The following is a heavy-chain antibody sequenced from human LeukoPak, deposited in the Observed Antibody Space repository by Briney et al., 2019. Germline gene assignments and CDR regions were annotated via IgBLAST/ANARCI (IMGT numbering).Heavy chain of an antibody. CDR3: ASTRLGEGYYYDSSGYYYDY. D-gene: IGHD3-22*01. CDR2: IYYSGST. CDR1: GGSISRSSYY. V-gene: IGHV4-39*01. J-gene: IGHJ4*02. Sequence: PSETLSLTCTVSGGSISRSSYYWGWIRQPPGKGLEWIGSIYYSGSTYYNPSLKSRVTISVDTSKNQFSLKLSSVTAADTAVYYCASTRLGEGYYYDSSGYYYDYWGQGTLVTVSS.